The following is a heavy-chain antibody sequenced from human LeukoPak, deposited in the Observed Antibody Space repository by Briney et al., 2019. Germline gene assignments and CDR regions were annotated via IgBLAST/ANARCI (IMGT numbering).Heavy chain of an antibody. CDR2: IKQEECEK. CDR1: GFTLSNYW. CDR3: ARDPYSSTSSYGMDI. V-gene: IGHV3-7*05. J-gene: IGHJ6*02. Sequence: GGSLRLSCTASGFTLSNYWMSWVRQTPEKRRECVGNIKQEECEKVYVDSVKGRFTISRYTAKSSQYLQMSGRRAEDTAVYYCARDPYSSTSSYGMDIWGQGNTVTVSS. D-gene: IGHD6-13*01.